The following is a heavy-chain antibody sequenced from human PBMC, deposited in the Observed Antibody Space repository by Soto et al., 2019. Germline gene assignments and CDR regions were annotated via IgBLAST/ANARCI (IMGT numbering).Heavy chain of an antibody. CDR3: VHRNAYGHKRGLDY. CDR2: IYWDDDK. V-gene: IGHV2-5*02. CDR1: GFSLTTSGVG. J-gene: IGHJ4*02. Sequence: QITLKESGPTLVKPTQTLTLTCTFSGFSLTTSGVGVGWIRQPPGKALEWLAVIYWDDDKRYSPSLKSRLTITKDTPQNHVVLTMSNMDPVDTGPYYCVHRNAYGHKRGLDYWCQGTVVTVSS. D-gene: IGHD1-1*01.